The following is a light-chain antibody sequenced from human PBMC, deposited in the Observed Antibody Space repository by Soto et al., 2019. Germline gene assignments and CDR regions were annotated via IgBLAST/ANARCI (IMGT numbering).Light chain of an antibody. CDR3: QQYGSSLFT. Sequence: DIVLTQSPSTVSLSPGDRVTISCRASQSVSSSYLAWYQQKPGQATRLLIYGASSWDTGIPARFSGSGSGTDFTLTISRLEPEDFAVYYCQQYGSSLFTFGPGTKVDIK. CDR1: QSVSSSY. CDR2: GAS. J-gene: IGKJ3*01. V-gene: IGKV3-20*01.